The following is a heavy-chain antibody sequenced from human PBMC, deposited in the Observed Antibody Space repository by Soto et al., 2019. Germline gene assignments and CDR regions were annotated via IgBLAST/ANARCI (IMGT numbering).Heavy chain of an antibody. J-gene: IGHJ3*01. V-gene: IGHV3-23*01. CDR2: ISGSGGST. CDR1: GFTFSSYA. D-gene: IGHD6-6*01. CDR3: AKDDAARPFFGEVAFAL. Sequence: EVQLLESGGGLVQPGGSLRLSCAASGFTFSSYAMSWVRQAPGKGLEWVSAISGSGGSTYYADSVKGRFTISRENSKNPRSLQMNSLRAEDTTVYYCAKDDAARPFFGEVAFALWGQGTMGTVSS.